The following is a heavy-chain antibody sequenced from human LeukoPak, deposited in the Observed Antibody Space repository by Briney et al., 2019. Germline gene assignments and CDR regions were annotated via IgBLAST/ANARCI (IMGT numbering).Heavy chain of an antibody. CDR1: GYNITSYG. CDR3: ARGYSSSTTCYTSDGFDI. V-gene: IGHV1-18*01. J-gene: IGHJ3*02. CDR2: ISAYNGNT. Sequence: ASVKVSCKASGYNITSYGISWVRQAPGQGLEWMGWISAYNGNTKYAEKFQGRVTMTTDTSTSTAYMELRSLRSDDTAVYYCARGYSSSTTCYTSDGFDIWGQGTMVTVSS. D-gene: IGHD2-2*02.